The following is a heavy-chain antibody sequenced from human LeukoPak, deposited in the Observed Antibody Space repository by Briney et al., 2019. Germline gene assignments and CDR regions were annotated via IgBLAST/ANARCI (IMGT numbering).Heavy chain of an antibody. D-gene: IGHD6-19*01. Sequence: PGGSLRLSCAASGFTFSSYSMNWVRQAPGKGLEWVSYISSSSSTIYYADSVKGRFTISRDNSKNTLYLQMNSLRDEDTAVYYCAKGPLIEVAGTTWDYWGQGTLVTVSS. CDR1: GFTFSSYS. V-gene: IGHV3-48*02. J-gene: IGHJ4*02. CDR3: AKGPLIEVAGTTWDY. CDR2: ISSSSSTI.